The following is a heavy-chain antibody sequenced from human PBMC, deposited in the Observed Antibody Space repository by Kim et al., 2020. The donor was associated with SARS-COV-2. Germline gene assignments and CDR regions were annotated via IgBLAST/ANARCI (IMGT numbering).Heavy chain of an antibody. Sequence: IPYRRSTHPNPSLKRRVTISVDTSKNQFSLNLNSVTAADTAVYYCARHADYWGQGTLVTVSS. V-gene: IGHV4-39*01. J-gene: IGHJ4*02. CDR3: ARHADY. CDR2: IPYRRST.